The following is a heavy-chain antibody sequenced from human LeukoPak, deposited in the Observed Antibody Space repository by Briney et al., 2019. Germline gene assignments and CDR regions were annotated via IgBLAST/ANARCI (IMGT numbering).Heavy chain of an antibody. CDR3: ARDMEGSGWYWFDP. Sequence: SETLSLTCNVSGGSIESHFWTWVRQPPGKGPEWIGSMSYSGTSSHDPALEGRVTMSLDMPKKQFSLNLSSVTATDTAVYYCARDMEGSGWYWFDPWGQGTLVTVSS. CDR1: GGSIESHF. V-gene: IGHV4-59*11. D-gene: IGHD6-19*01. J-gene: IGHJ5*02. CDR2: MSYSGTS.